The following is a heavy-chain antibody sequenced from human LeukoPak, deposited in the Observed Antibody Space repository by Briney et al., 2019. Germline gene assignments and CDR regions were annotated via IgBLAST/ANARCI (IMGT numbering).Heavy chain of an antibody. J-gene: IGHJ4*02. D-gene: IGHD5-18*01. Sequence: PGGSLRLSCAASGFTFRSYWMHGVREVPGKGLVWVSRINSDGSSTDSADSVKGRFTISRDNAKKTLYLQMNSLTAEDTALYYCARGSYGNLLDYWGQGTLVTVSS. V-gene: IGHV3-74*01. CDR1: GFTFRSYW. CDR2: INSDGSST. CDR3: ARGSYGNLLDY.